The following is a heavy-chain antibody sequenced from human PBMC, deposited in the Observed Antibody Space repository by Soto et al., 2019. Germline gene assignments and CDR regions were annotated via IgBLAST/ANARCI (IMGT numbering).Heavy chain of an antibody. V-gene: IGHV4-39*01. Sequence: SETLSLTCTVSGDSIGTTHSYWAWIRQSPGKGLEWIGNIHYSGSTYYMPSLRSRVTLSVDTSKNLFSLRLTSVTAEDTAVYYCARHEGNGNVWPLDYLGQGILVTVSS. CDR1: GDSIGTTHSY. D-gene: IGHD2-8*01. J-gene: IGHJ4*02. CDR2: IHYSGST. CDR3: ARHEGNGNVWPLDY.